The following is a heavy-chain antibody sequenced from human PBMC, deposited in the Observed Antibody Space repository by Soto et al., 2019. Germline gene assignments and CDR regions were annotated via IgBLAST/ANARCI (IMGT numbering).Heavy chain of an antibody. D-gene: IGHD6-13*01. CDR1: GGTFSSYT. CDR3: ARGAAAGNYYYYYMDV. V-gene: IGHV1-69*02. CDR2: IIPILGIA. J-gene: IGHJ6*03. Sequence: QVQLVQSGAEVKKPGSSVKVSCKASGGTFSSYTISWVRQAPGQGLEWMGRIIPILGIANYAQKFQGRVTITADKSTSTAYMELSSLRSEDTAVHYCARGAAAGNYYYYYMDVWGKGTTVTVSS.